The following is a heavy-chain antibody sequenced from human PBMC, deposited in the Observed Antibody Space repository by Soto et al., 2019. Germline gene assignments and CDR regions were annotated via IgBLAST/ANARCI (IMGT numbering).Heavy chain of an antibody. V-gene: IGHV1-3*01. Sequence: ASVKVSCKASGYTFTSYAMHWVRQAPGQRLEWMGWINAGNGNTKYSQKFQGRVTITRDTSASTAYMELCSLRSEDTAVYYCARDLAARPPLNWFDPWGQGTLVTVSS. J-gene: IGHJ5*02. D-gene: IGHD6-6*01. CDR3: ARDLAARPPLNWFDP. CDR1: GYTFTSYA. CDR2: INAGNGNT.